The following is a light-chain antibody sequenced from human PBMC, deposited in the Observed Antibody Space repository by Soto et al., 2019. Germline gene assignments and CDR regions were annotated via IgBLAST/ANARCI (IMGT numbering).Light chain of an antibody. CDR1: QSVSSN. Sequence: EIVMTQSPASQYVSTGERATLSCRASQSVSSNLAWYQQKPGQAPRLLIYGASTRATGIPARFSGSRSGRELIPTFLLIQSEDFVVYYSQQDNNWPLTFGGGTKVDIK. CDR3: QQDNNWPLT. CDR2: GAS. J-gene: IGKJ4*01. V-gene: IGKV3-15*01.